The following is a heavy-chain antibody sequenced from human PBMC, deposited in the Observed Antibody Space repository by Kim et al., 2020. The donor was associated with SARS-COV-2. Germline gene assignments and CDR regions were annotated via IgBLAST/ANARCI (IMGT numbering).Heavy chain of an antibody. J-gene: IGHJ6*02. Sequence: KARITISEDNSKNTLDLQMNSLRAEDTAVYYCAKDLLTTVTTAGYGMDVWGQGTTVTVSS. V-gene: IGHV3-33*06. CDR3: AKDLLTTVTTAGYGMDV. D-gene: IGHD4-17*01.